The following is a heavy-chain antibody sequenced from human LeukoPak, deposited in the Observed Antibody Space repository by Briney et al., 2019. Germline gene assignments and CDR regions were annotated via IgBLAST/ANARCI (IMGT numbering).Heavy chain of an antibody. CDR1: GFTFSNHA. CDR2: ISGGGDRI. Sequence: GGSLRLSCAASGFTFSNHAMSWVRQAPGKGLEWVSSISGGGDRINYADSVKGRFTISRDNSRNTLYLQMNNLGAEDTAVYYCAKNPLLAGTIYYNYWGQGTLVTVSS. D-gene: IGHD6-19*01. V-gene: IGHV3-23*01. CDR3: AKNPLLAGTIYYNY. J-gene: IGHJ4*02.